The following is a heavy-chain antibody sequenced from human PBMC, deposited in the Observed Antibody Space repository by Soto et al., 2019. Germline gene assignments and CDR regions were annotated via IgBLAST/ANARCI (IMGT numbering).Heavy chain of an antibody. CDR2: IIPIFGTA. CDR1: GGTFSSYA. CDR3: AREGYGHFDY. D-gene: IGHD5-18*01. J-gene: IGHJ4*02. Sequence: SVKVSCKASGGTFSSYAISWVRQAPGQGLEWMGGIIPIFGTATYAQKFQGRVTITADESTSTVYMELSSLRSEDTAVYYCAREGYGHFDYWGQGTLVTVSS. V-gene: IGHV1-69*13.